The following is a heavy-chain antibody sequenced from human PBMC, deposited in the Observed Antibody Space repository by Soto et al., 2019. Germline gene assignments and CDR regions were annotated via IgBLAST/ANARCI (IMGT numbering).Heavy chain of an antibody. J-gene: IGHJ4*01. V-gene: IGHV1-18*01. CDR3: ARDPSVYCSGVSCPSSFDS. Sequence: QVQLVQSGAEVKNPGASVKVSCKASGYTFTSYGITWVRQAPGQGLEWMGWISAYKGNTNYAQKLQGRVTMTTDTATRTAYMELRSLRSDDTAVYYCARDPSVYCSGVSCPSSFDSWGLGTLVTVAS. CDR2: ISAYKGNT. CDR1: GYTFTSYG. D-gene: IGHD2-15*01.